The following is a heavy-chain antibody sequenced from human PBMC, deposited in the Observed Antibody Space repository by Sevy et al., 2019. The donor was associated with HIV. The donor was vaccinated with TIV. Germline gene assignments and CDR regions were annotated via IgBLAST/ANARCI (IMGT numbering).Heavy chain of an antibody. V-gene: IGHV3-30-3*01. CDR1: GFTFSSYA. J-gene: IGHJ6*02. CDR2: ISYDGSKK. Sequence: GGSLRLSCAASGFTFSSYAMHWDRQAPGKGLEWVAVISYDGSKKYYAHSVKGRFTISRDNSKNTLYLQMNSLRAEDTAVYYCASGLKSYYYGMDVWGQGTTVTVSS. CDR3: ASGLKSYYYGMDV.